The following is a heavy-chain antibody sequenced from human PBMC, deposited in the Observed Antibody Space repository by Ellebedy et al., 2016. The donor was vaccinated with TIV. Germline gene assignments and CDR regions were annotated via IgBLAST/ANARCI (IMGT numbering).Heavy chain of an antibody. Sequence: MPSETLSLTCTVSGGSISRSSYYWGWVRQPPGKGLEWIASIYYSGSTNYNPSLKSRVTISVDTSKNQFSLNLSSVTAADTAVYYCARGLARDYWGQGTLVTVSS. J-gene: IGHJ4*02. CDR2: IYYSGST. CDR3: ARGLARDY. V-gene: IGHV4-39*07. CDR1: GGSISRSSYY.